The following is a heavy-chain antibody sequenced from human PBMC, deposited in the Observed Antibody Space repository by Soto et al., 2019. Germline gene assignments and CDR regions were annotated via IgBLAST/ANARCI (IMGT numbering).Heavy chain of an antibody. CDR3: AREVRVRGFAFDI. Sequence: PGGSLRLSCAASGFTFSNAWMNWVRQAPGKGLEWVSFIYSGGNTYYADSVKGRFTISRDNSKNMLYLQMNSLRVEDTAVYYCAREVRVRGFAFDIWGQGTMVTVSS. D-gene: IGHD3-3*01. CDR1: GFTFSNAW. J-gene: IGHJ3*02. CDR2: IYSGGNT. V-gene: IGHV3-66*01.